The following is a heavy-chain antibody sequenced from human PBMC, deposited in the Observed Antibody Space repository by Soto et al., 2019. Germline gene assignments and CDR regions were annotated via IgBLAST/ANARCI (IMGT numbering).Heavy chain of an antibody. Sequence: SETMSLTCAVYGGSFSGHSWTWIRQSPGKGLEWIGDINHSGRVNYSPSLKSRVTISLDTSKNQFSLTLSAVTAADTAMYYCSTRAYDTNGYYRFDPWGQGTLVTVSS. D-gene: IGHD3-22*01. CDR2: INHSGRV. CDR1: GGSFSGHS. V-gene: IGHV4-34*01. J-gene: IGHJ5*01. CDR3: STRAYDTNGYYRFDP.